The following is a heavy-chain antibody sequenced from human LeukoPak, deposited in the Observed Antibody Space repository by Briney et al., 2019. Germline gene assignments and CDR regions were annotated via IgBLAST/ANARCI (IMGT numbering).Heavy chain of an antibody. V-gene: IGHV3-23*01. CDR1: GFTFSSFA. CDR2: ITGSHGPT. J-gene: IGHJ5*02. Sequence: QPGGSLRLSCAASGFTFSSFAMTWVRQARGKGLEWVSSITGSHGPTYNTDSVKGRFTISRDNSQNTLYLQMNSLRAEDTAVYYCTKDPNGDYVGAFDPWGQGTLVTVSS. CDR3: TKDPNGDYVGAFDP. D-gene: IGHD4-17*01.